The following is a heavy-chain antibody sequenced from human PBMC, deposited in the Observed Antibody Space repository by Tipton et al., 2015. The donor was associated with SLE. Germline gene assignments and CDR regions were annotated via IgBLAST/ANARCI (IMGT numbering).Heavy chain of an antibody. V-gene: IGHV3-64*01. CDR3: ASLDYGDYEYFDL. D-gene: IGHD4-17*01. CDR2: IRSNGGST. Sequence: SLRLSCAASGFTFSSYAMHWVRQAPGKGLEYVSAIRSNGGSTYYANSVKGRFTISRDNSKNTLYLQMGSLRAEDMAVYYCASLDYGDYEYFDLWGRGTLVTVSS. J-gene: IGHJ2*01. CDR1: GFTFSSYA.